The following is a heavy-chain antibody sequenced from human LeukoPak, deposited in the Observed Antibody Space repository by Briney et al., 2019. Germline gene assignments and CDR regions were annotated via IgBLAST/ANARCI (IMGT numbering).Heavy chain of an antibody. D-gene: IGHD6-19*01. CDR2: ISYDGNNK. J-gene: IGHJ4*02. Sequence: GSLRLSCAASGFTFSHYGMHWVRQPPGKGLEWVAVISYDGNNKYYADSVKGRFTISRDNSKNTLYLQMNSLRPEDTAVYYCAKVHNSGWYYFDYWGQGTLVTVSS. CDR3: AKVHNSGWYYFDY. V-gene: IGHV3-30*18. CDR1: GFTFSHYG.